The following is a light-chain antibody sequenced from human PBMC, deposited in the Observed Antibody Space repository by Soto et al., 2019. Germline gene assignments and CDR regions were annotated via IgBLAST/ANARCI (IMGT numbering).Light chain of an antibody. CDR3: SSYTSSNTLV. Sequence: QSVLTQPASVSGSPGQSITISCTGTSSDVGGYNYVSWYQQYPGKAPKVMIYEVTKRPSGVSNRFSGSKSGNTASLTISGLQAEDEAHYYCSSYTSSNTLVFGGGTQLTVL. CDR1: SSDVGGYNY. J-gene: IGLJ2*01. CDR2: EVT. V-gene: IGLV2-14*01.